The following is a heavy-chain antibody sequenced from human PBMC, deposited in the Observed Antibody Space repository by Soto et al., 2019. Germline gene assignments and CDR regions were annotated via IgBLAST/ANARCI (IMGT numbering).Heavy chain of an antibody. J-gene: IGHJ3*01. V-gene: IGHV3-23*01. CDR1: GFTFSTYP. CDR2: IHGSGETT. Sequence: EEQLLESGGGLVQPGGSLRLSCAASGFTFSTYPMTWVRQAPGKGLEWVSSIHGSGETTYSAESVKGRFIISRDNSKNTLYLQMDSLTADDTAVYFCARRASGSYYAAFDVWGQGTMVTVSS. CDR3: ARRASGSYYAAFDV. D-gene: IGHD1-26*01.